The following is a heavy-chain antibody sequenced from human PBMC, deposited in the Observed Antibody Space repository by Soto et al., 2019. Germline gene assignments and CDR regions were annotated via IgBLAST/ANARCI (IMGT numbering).Heavy chain of an antibody. Sequence: PSETLSLTCTVSGDSISSYYWSWIRQPPGKGLEWIGYIYYSGSTNYNPSLTSRATISVDTSKNQFSLNLKSVTAADTAIYYCARVNIGYDNAHGMDVRGQGPIVTVS. CDR3: ARVNIGYDNAHGMDV. CDR1: GDSISSYY. D-gene: IGHD5-12*01. CDR2: IYYSGST. J-gene: IGHJ6*02. V-gene: IGHV4-59*01.